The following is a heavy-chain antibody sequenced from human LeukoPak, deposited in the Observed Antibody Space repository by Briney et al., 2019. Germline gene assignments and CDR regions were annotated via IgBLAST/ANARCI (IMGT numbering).Heavy chain of an antibody. CDR2: MNPNSGNT. V-gene: IGHV1-8*01. Sequence: ASVRVSCKASGYTFTSYDINWVRQATEQGLEWMGWMNPNSGNTGYAQKFQGRVTMTRTPSISTAYMELSSLRSEDTAVYYCARESGLYGSGSRYWGQGTLVTVSS. CDR1: GYTFTSYD. CDR3: ARESGLYGSGSRY. J-gene: IGHJ4*02. D-gene: IGHD3-10*01.